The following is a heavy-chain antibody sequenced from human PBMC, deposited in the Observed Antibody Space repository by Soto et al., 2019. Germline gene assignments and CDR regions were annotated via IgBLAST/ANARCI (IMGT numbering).Heavy chain of an antibody. V-gene: IGHV1-3*01. Sequence: ASVNVSCKASGYTFTSYAMHWVRQAPGQRLEWMGWINAGNGNTKYSQKFQGRVIITRDTSASTVYMQLSNLRSEDTAVYYCARAWYQLVSTWFDPWGQGTQVTVSS. CDR3: ARAWYQLVSTWFDP. CDR2: INAGNGNT. D-gene: IGHD2-2*01. J-gene: IGHJ5*02. CDR1: GYTFTSYA.